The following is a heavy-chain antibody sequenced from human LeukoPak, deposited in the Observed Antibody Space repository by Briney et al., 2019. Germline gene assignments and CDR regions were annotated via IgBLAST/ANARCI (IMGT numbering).Heavy chain of an antibody. J-gene: IGHJ3*02. CDR2: TYYSGST. D-gene: IGHD3-22*01. Sequence: SQTLSLTYTVSGGSISSGGYYWNWIRQHPGKGLEWIGYTYYSGSTYYNPSLRSRLTISVDTSKNQFSLKLSSVTAADTAVYYCARDNRDDYYDSSGFFGAFDIWGQGTMVTVSS. V-gene: IGHV4-31*03. CDR1: GGSISSGGYY. CDR3: ARDNRDDYYDSSGFFGAFDI.